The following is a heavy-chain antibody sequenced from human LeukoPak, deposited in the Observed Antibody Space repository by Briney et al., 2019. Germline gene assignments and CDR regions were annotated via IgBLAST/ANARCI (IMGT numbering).Heavy chain of an antibody. CDR1: GFTFSSYG. J-gene: IGHJ3*02. D-gene: IGHD3-10*01. V-gene: IGHV3-33*01. CDR2: IWYDGSNK. Sequence: GGSLRLSCAASGFTFSSYGMHWVRQAPGKGLEWVAVIWYDGSNKYYADSVKGRFTISRDNSKNMLYLQMNSLRAEDTAVYYCARGVRGYSAFDIWGQGTMVTVSS. CDR3: ARGVRGYSAFDI.